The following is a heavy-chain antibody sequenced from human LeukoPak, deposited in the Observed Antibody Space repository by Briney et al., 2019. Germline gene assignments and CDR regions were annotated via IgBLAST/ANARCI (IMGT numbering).Heavy chain of an antibody. CDR1: GFTFSSYA. CDR3: AREPCYYDSSGYYFYYGMDV. D-gene: IGHD3-22*01. J-gene: IGHJ6*02. V-gene: IGHV3-30*04. Sequence: PGGSLRLSCAASGFTFSSYAMHWVRQAPGKGLEWVAVISYDGSNKYYADSVKGRFTISRDNSKNTLYLQMNSLRAEDTAVYYCAREPCYYDSSGYYFYYGMDVWGQGTTVTVSS. CDR2: ISYDGSNK.